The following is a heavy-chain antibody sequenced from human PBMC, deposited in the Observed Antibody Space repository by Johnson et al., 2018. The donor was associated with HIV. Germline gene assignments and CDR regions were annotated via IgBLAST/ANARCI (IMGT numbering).Heavy chain of an antibody. J-gene: IGHJ3*02. CDR2: IRYDGSSN. V-gene: IGHV3-30*02. CDR1: GFTFSTYA. Sequence: QVQLVESGGGVAQPGRSLRLSCTASGFTFSTYAMHWVRQAPGKGLEWVAFIRYDGSSNFYPDSVKGRFTISRDNSKNTLYLQMNNLGPEDTAVYYCAKAELIRFGELNDGFDIWGQGTMVTVSS. D-gene: IGHD3-10*01. CDR3: AKAELIRFGELNDGFDI.